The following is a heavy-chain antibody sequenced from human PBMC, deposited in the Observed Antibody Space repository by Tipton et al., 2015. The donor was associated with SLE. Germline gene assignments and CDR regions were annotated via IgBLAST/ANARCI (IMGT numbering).Heavy chain of an antibody. CDR3: ARGRPALDI. V-gene: IGHV4-34*01. J-gene: IGHJ3*02. Sequence: TLSLTCAVYGGSFSGYYWSWIRQPPGKGLEWIGEINHSGSTNYNPSLKSRVTISVDTSKNQFSLKLSSVTAADTAVYYCARGRPALDIWGQGTMVTVSS. CDR2: INHSGST. CDR1: GGSFSGYY.